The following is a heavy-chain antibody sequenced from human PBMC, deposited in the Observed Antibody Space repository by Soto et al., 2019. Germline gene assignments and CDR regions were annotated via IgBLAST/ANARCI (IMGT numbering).Heavy chain of an antibody. CDR1: GFTFSSFW. CDR3: AREVAAAGIWFDP. Sequence: GGSLRLSCAASGFTFSSFWMHWVRQAPGKGLVWVSRINSDGSTTTYADSVKGRFTISRDNAKNTLYLQMNSLRAEDTAVYYCAREVAAAGIWFDPWGQGTLVTVSS. CDR2: INSDGSTT. D-gene: IGHD6-13*01. J-gene: IGHJ5*02. V-gene: IGHV3-74*01.